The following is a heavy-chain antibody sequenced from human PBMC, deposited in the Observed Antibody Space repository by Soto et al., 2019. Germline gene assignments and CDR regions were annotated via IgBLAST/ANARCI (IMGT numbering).Heavy chain of an antibody. J-gene: IGHJ6*02. CDR2: ISAYNGNT. CDR3: ARREGYHFWRGSFLYYYYGLDG. D-gene: IGHD3-3*01. CDR1: GYTFTSNG. Sequence: GDSVQVSCKASGYTFTSNGISWVRRAPGQGREWMGWISAYNGNTNYAQKLQGRVTMTTDTSTSTAYMELRSLRSDDTAVYYCARREGYHFWRGSFLYYYYGLDGWGQGTTVTVYS. V-gene: IGHV1-18*01.